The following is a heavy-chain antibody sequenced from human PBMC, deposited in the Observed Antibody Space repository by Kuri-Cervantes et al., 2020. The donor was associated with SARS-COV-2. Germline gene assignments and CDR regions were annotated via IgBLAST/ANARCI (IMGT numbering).Heavy chain of an antibody. CDR1: GGSISSGDYY. D-gene: IGHD2-2*02. Sequence: CTLSGGSISSGDYYWSWIRQPPGKGLEWIGYIYYSGSTYYNPSLKSRVTISVDTSKNQFSLKLSSVTAADTAVYYCARGAYCSSTSCYNENYFDYWGQGTLVTVSS. V-gene: IGHV4-30-4*08. CDR3: ARGAYCSSTSCYNENYFDY. J-gene: IGHJ4*02. CDR2: IYYSGST.